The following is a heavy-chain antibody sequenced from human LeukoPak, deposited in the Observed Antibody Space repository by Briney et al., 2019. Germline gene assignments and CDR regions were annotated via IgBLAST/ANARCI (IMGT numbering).Heavy chain of an antibody. Sequence: SETLSLTCAVYGGSFSGYYWSWIRQPPRKGLEWIGEINHSGSTNYNPSLKSRVTISVDTSKNQFSLKLSSVTAADTAVYYCARGVRDSSGWYGGRISAYIYYFDYWGQGTLVTVSS. D-gene: IGHD6-19*01. CDR1: GGSFSGYY. CDR3: ARGVRDSSGWYGGRISAYIYYFDY. J-gene: IGHJ4*02. CDR2: INHSGST. V-gene: IGHV4-34*01.